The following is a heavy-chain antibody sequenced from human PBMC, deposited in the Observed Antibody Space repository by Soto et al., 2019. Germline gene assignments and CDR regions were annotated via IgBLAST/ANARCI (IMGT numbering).Heavy chain of an antibody. Sequence: GASVKVSCKASGYTFTSYDINWVRQAPGQGLEWMGWMNPNSGNTGYAQKFQGRVTMTRNTSISTAYMELSSLRSEDTAVYYCAIGGGDYYYYYTDVWGKGTTVTVSS. J-gene: IGHJ6*03. D-gene: IGHD3-16*01. CDR1: GYTFTSYD. CDR2: MNPNSGNT. V-gene: IGHV1-8*01. CDR3: AIGGGDYYYYYTDV.